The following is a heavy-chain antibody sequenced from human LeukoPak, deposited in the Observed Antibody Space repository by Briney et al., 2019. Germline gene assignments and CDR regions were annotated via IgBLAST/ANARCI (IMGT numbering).Heavy chain of an antibody. D-gene: IGHD2-8*02. CDR3: VRDRYCPEVTCFGGGFEY. V-gene: IGHV3-23*01. Sequence: GGSLRLSCAVSGLNFKFYAMSWVRQAPGKGLEWVSGISGRGDSADYADSVKGRFTISRDNSKNTLYLRLNSLRVEDTATYYCVRDRYCPEVTCFGGGFEYWGQGTLVVVSS. CDR1: GLNFKFYA. CDR2: ISGRGDSA. J-gene: IGHJ4*02.